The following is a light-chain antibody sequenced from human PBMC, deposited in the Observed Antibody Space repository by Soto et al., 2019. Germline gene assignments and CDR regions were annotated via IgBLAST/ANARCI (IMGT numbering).Light chain of an antibody. Sequence: EMVVTQSPATLSVSPGERATLSCRASQSVSSNLAWYQQNPGQAPRLLIYGASTRATGIPARFSGSGSGTEFTLTISSLQSEDFAVYYCQQYNNWPAWTFGQGTKVEIK. CDR1: QSVSSN. CDR2: GAS. J-gene: IGKJ1*01. CDR3: QQYNNWPAWT. V-gene: IGKV3-15*01.